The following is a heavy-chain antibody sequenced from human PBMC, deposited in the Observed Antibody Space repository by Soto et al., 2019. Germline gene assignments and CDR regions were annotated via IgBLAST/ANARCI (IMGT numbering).Heavy chain of an antibody. CDR1: GFTFSSYA. J-gene: IGHJ4*02. D-gene: IGHD5-12*01. CDR3: AKDMKATILYYFDY. Sequence: GALGLSCSASGFTFSSYAMSWVRQAPGKGLEWVSAISGSGGSTYYADSVKGRFTISRDNSKNTLYLQMNSLRAEDTAVYYYAKDMKATILYYFDYWGQGTLVTVSS. CDR2: ISGSGGST. V-gene: IGHV3-23*01.